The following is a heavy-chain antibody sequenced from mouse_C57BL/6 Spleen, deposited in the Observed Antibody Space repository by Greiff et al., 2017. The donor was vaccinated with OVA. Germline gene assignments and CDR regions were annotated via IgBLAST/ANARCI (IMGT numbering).Heavy chain of an antibody. CDR1: GYTFTDYY. D-gene: IGHD2-12*01. CDR2: INPNNGGT. Sequence: EVQLQQSGPELVKPGASVKISCKASGYTFTDYYMNWVKQSHGKSLEWIGDINPNNGGTSYNQKFKGKATLTVDKSSSTAYMELRSLTSEDSAVYYCASYSLYWYFDVWGTGTTVTVSS. V-gene: IGHV1-26*01. J-gene: IGHJ1*03. CDR3: ASYSLYWYFDV.